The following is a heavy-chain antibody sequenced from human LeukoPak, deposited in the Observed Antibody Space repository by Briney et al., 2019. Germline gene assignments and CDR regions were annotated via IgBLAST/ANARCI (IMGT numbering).Heavy chain of an antibody. D-gene: IGHD5-24*01. V-gene: IGHV4-61*02. J-gene: IGHJ4*02. Sequence: PSETLSLTCTVSGGSISSGYYYWSWIRQPAGKGLEWIGRINPSGSTYYNPSLRSRVTISVDTSKNQFSLKLSSLTAADTAVYYCAGDSGNRDGYNEGIFDYWGQGTLATVSS. CDR2: INPSGST. CDR1: GGSISSGYYY. CDR3: AGDSGNRDGYNEGIFDY.